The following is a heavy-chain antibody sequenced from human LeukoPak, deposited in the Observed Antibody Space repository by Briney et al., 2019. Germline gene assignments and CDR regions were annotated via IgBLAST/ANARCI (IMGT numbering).Heavy chain of an antibody. J-gene: IGHJ6*02. V-gene: IGHV4-59*08. CDR3: ARGENYYYGMDV. Sequence: SETLSLTCTVSGGSISSYYWSWIRQPPGKGLEWIGYIYYSGSTNYNPSLKRRVTISVDTSKNQFSLKLSSVTAADTAVYYCARGENYYYGMDVWGQGTTVTVSS. CDR2: IYYSGST. CDR1: GGSISSYY.